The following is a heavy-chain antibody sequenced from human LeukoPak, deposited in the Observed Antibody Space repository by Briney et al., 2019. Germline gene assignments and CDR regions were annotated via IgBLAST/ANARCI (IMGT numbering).Heavy chain of an antibody. CDR2: IYYSGST. J-gene: IGHJ4*02. Sequence: SETLSLTCTVSGGSISSSSYYWGWIRQPPGKGLEWIGSIYYSGSTYYNPSLKSRVTISVDTSKSHFSLNLSSVTAADTAVYYCARTWKPTPFDYWGQGTLVTVSS. CDR1: GGSISSSSYY. CDR3: ARTWKPTPFDY. D-gene: IGHD1-1*01. V-gene: IGHV4-39*07.